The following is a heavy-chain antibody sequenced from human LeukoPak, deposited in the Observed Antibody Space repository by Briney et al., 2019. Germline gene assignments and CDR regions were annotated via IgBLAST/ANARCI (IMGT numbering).Heavy chain of an antibody. CDR2: IYSGGST. D-gene: IGHD3-16*01. Sequence: GGSLRLSCGASGFTVNSNYMAWVRQAPGKGLEWVALIYSGGSTHYSDSVRGRFTISRHNSSNTLYLQMRSLRPDDTAVYYCARDGAPFDSWGQGTLVTVSS. CDR1: GFTVNSNY. J-gene: IGHJ4*02. CDR3: ARDGAPFDS. V-gene: IGHV3-53*04.